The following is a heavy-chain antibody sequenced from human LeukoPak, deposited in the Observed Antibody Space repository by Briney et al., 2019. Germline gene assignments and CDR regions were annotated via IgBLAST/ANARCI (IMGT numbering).Heavy chain of an antibody. CDR2: ISYDGSNK. CDR3: AKCLSDILTGSFWYYYYGMDV. D-gene: IGHD3-9*01. J-gene: IGHJ6*02. Sequence: PGGSLRLSCAASGFTFGSYGMHWVRQAPGKGLEWVAVISYDGSNKYYADSVKGRFTISRDNSKNTLYLQMNNLRAEDTAVYYCAKCLSDILTGSFWYYYYGMDVWGQGTTVTVSS. CDR1: GFTFGSYG. V-gene: IGHV3-30*18.